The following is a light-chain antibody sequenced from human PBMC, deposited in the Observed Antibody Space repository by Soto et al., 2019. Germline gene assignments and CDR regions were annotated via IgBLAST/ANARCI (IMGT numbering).Light chain of an antibody. V-gene: IGKV1-8*01. CDR2: AAS. Sequence: AIRMTQSPSSFSASTGDRVTITCRASQDISSYLAWYQQKPGKAPKLLIYAASTLQSGVPSRFSGSGSGTDFTLTISGLQSEDFATYYCQQYHTYPPLTFGGGTKVEIK. CDR3: QQYHTYPPLT. CDR1: QDISSY. J-gene: IGKJ4*01.